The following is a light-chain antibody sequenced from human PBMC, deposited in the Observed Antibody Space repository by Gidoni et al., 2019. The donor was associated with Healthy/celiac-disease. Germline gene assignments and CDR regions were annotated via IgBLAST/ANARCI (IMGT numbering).Light chain of an antibody. CDR1: QSVSSSY. CDR3: QQYGSSRGLT. CDR2: GAS. Sequence: EIVLTQSPGTLSLSPGERATLSCRASQSVSSSYLAWYQQKPGQAPRLLIHGASSRATGIPDRFSGSGSETDVTLTISRLEPEDFAVYYCQQYGSSRGLTFGGGTKVEIK. J-gene: IGKJ4*01. V-gene: IGKV3-20*01.